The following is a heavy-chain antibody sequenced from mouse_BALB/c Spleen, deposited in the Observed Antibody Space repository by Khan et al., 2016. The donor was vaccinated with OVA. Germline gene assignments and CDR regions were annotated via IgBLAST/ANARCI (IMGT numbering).Heavy chain of an antibody. CDR3: AKPYRYDGSGWFAY. V-gene: IGHV4-1*02. CDR1: GFDFSRYW. Sequence: EVKLEESGGGLVQPGGSLKLSCAASGFDFSRYWMSWVRQAPGKGLEWIGEINPDSSTINYTPSLKDKSIISRDNAKNTLYLQMSKVRSEDTALYYCAKPYRYDGSGWFAYWGQGTLVTVSA. CDR2: INPDSSTI. D-gene: IGHD2-14*01. J-gene: IGHJ3*01.